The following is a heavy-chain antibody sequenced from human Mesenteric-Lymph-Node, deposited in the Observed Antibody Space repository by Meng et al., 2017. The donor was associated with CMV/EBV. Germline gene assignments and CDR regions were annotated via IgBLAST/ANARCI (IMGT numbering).Heavy chain of an antibody. Sequence: SVKVSCKISGYTSIELFMNWVRQAPGKGLEWMGGFDPENGETIYAQKFQGRVTMTEDTSTGTVYMELSSLRPDDTAVYYCATHLLVNDRMFTNYFDPWGQGTLVTVSS. CDR1: GYTSIELF. CDR3: ATHLLVNDRMFTNYFDP. D-gene: IGHD2-8*01. CDR2: FDPENGET. J-gene: IGHJ5*02. V-gene: IGHV1-24*01.